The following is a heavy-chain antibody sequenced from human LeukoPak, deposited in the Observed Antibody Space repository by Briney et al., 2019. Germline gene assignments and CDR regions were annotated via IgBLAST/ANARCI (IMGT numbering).Heavy chain of an antibody. CDR2: IIPIFGTA. Sequence: GASVKVSCKASGGTFSSYAISWVRQAPGQGLEWMGGIIPIFGTANYAQKFQGRVTITADESTSTAYVELSSLRSEDTAVYYCARGLGSGTAMYYFDYWGQGTLVTVSS. CDR3: ARGLGSGTAMYYFDY. D-gene: IGHD5-18*01. CDR1: GGTFSSYA. J-gene: IGHJ4*02. V-gene: IGHV1-69*13.